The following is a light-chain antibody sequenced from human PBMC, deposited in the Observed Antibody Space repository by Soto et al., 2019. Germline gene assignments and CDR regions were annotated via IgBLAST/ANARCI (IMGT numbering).Light chain of an antibody. CDR3: QQYNNWPPWT. CDR2: GAS. Sequence: EIVMTQSPATLSVPPGERATLSCRASQSVSSNLAWYQQKPGQAPRLLIYGASTRATGIPARFSGSGSGTEFTLTISSLQSGDFAVYYCQQYNNWPPWTFGQGTKVDI. J-gene: IGKJ1*01. CDR1: QSVSSN. V-gene: IGKV3-15*01.